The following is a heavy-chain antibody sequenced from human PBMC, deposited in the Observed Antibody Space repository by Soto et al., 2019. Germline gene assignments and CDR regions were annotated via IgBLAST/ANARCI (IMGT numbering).Heavy chain of an antibody. Sequence: ASVKVSCKASGYTFTSYDINWVRQATGQGLEWMGWMNPNSGNTGYAQKFQGRATMTRNTSISTAYMKLSSLRSEDTAVYYCARGYSDILTGYYILPLDYWGQGTLVTVSS. CDR1: GYTFTSYD. CDR2: MNPNSGNT. V-gene: IGHV1-8*01. CDR3: ARGYSDILTGYYILPLDY. D-gene: IGHD3-9*01. J-gene: IGHJ4*02.